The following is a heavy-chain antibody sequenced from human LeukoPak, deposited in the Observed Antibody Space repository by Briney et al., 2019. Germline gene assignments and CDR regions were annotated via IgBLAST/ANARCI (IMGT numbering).Heavy chain of an antibody. CDR3: ASYDFWSGYYSKRHAFDI. CDR2: ISSSSSYI. V-gene: IGHV3-21*01. J-gene: IGHJ3*02. CDR1: GFTVSSNY. Sequence: GGSLRLSCAASGFTVSSNYMSWVRQAPGKGLEWVSSISSSSSYIYYADSVKGRFTISRDNAKNSLYLQMNSLRAEDTAVYYCASYDFWSGYYSKRHAFDIWGQGTMVTVSS. D-gene: IGHD3-3*01.